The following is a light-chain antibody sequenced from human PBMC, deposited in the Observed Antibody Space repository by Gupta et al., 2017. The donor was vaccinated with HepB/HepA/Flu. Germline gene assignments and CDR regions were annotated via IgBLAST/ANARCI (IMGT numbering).Light chain of an antibody. CDR1: QNINTY. Sequence: DVQMTKSPSSLSASIGDRVTISCRPSQNINTYLAWYQQKPGKAPKLLIYSESSLQSGVPSRFSGSGSATDFTLTISSLQPEDFAIYFCQQSFNTPWTFGQGTKVEI. CDR3: QQSFNTPWT. CDR2: SES. V-gene: IGKV1-39*01. J-gene: IGKJ1*01.